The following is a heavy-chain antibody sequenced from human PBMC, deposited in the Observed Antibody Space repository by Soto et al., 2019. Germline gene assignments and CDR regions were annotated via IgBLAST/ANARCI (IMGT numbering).Heavy chain of an antibody. J-gene: IGHJ4*02. CDR3: ARSEATVLDS. Sequence: QVQLQESGPGLVKPSGTLSLTCTVSGDSMSISNWWNWVRQPPGKGLEWIRETHHSGRTNYNPSLIRQVNISVDTSTTHLSLMLNSATAADTAVYFSARSEATVLDSWGKGTL. CDR2: THHSGRT. D-gene: IGHD4-17*01. V-gene: IGHV4-4*02. CDR1: GDSMSISNW.